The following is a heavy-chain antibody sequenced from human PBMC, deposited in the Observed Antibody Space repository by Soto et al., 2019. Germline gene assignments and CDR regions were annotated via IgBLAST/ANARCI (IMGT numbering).Heavy chain of an antibody. Sequence: EVQLLESGGNLVQPGEALRLSCAASGFPFSTDAMSWVRQALGKGREWVSHISSGGDTYYTDSVKGRFTISRDNSKNTLHLQMNSLRAEDTAVYFCAKSYKDTAYSTGLLAAFDIWGQGTMVTVSS. CDR2: ISSGGDT. V-gene: IGHV3-23*01. CDR1: GFPFSTDA. D-gene: IGHD6-19*01. J-gene: IGHJ3*02. CDR3: AKSYKDTAYSTGLLAAFDI.